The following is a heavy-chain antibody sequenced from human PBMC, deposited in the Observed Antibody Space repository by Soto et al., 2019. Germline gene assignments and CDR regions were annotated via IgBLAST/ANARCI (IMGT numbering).Heavy chain of an antibody. CDR2: IHSGGTT. J-gene: IGHJ4*02. CDR1: GASISNGYYS. D-gene: IGHD1-26*01. CDR3: ARGPSGDKVDY. V-gene: IGHV4-30-4*01. Sequence: QVQLQEPGPRLVEPSHTLSLTCTVSGASISNGYYSWSWIRQSPGTGLEWIGHIHSGGTTYSNPSLKSRLTISVDMSKNHFSLKLSSLTAADTAVYSCARGPSGDKVDYWGQGTLVTVSS.